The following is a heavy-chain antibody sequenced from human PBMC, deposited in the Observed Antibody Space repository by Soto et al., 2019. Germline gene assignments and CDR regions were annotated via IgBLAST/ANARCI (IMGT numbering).Heavy chain of an antibody. Sequence: PLETLSLTCAVSGGSFSSSNWWSWFRQPPGKGLEWIGEIYHSGGTNYNPSLKSRVTISVDKSKNQFSLKLSSVTAADTAVYYCATTRRVDTAIVTDDRHNWFDPLDQGILVTVSS. D-gene: IGHD5-18*01. V-gene: IGHV4-4*02. CDR2: IYHSGGT. CDR3: ATTRRVDTAIVTDDRHNWFDP. CDR1: GGSFSSSNW. J-gene: IGHJ5*02.